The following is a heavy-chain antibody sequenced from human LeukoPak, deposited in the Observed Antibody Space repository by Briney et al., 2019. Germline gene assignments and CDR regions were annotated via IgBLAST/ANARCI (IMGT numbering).Heavy chain of an antibody. J-gene: IGHJ4*02. CDR2: IYTSGTT. V-gene: IGHV4-4*07. D-gene: IGHD3-9*01. CDR3: AREFQYYDILTGYRYYFDY. CDR1: GGSISNYY. Sequence: PSETLSLTCTVSGGSISNYYWSWIRQPAGKGLEWIGRIYTSGTTIYNSALTSRVTMSVDTSKNQFSLKLSSVTAADTAVYYCAREFQYYDILTGYRYYFDYWGQGTLVTVSS.